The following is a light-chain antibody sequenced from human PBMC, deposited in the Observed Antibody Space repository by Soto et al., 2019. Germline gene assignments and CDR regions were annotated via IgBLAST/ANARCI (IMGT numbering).Light chain of an antibody. Sequence: ENVLRQSPGTLSLSPWRRATLSCRASQSISSRCLAWYQQKPGQAATLLIYGASSRATGIPDRFSGSGSGTEFTLTISRLAPEDLAVYYCQQYGSSPITFGQGTRLEIK. CDR2: GAS. J-gene: IGKJ5*01. CDR1: QSISSRC. CDR3: QQYGSSPIT. V-gene: IGKV3-20*01.